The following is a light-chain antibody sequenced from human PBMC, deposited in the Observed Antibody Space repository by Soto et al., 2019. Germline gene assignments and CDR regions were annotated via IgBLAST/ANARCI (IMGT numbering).Light chain of an antibody. J-gene: IGLJ3*02. CDR2: EVS. CDR1: SSDVGGYNY. V-gene: IGLV2-14*01. CDR3: CSCTNTNTLV. Sequence: QSALTQPASVSGSPGQSITISCTGTSSDVGGYNYVSWYQHHPGKAPKVMIYEVSNRPSGVSNRFSGSKSGNTASLTISGLQAEDEAEYCCCSCTNTNTLVFGGGTKLTVL.